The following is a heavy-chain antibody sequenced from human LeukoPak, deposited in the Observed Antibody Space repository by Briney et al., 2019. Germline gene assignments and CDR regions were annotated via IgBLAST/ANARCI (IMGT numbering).Heavy chain of an antibody. CDR1: GCSPCGGC. D-gene: IGHD2-15*01. V-gene: IGHV3-53*01. CDR3: ARAIQFGGYFDY. Sequence: WGSLTLACAAAGCSPCGGCWSWVRRDPGLGVQWDSVIFGVGTTYYADSVKGRFTISRDNSKNTLYLQMNSLRAEDTAVYYCARAIQFGGYFDYWGQGTLVTVST. J-gene: IGHJ4*02. CDR2: IFGVGTT.